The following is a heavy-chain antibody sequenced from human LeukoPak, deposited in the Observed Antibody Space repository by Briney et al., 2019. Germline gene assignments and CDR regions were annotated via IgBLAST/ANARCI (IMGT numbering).Heavy chain of an antibody. Sequence: ASVKVSCKVSGYTLTELSMHWVRQAPGKGLEWMGGFDPKDGETNYAQKFKGRVTITSDKSTSTAYMELSSLRSEDTAVYYCATDAPLRYFDWLLPTVGYWGQGTLVTVSS. J-gene: IGHJ4*02. D-gene: IGHD3-9*01. CDR2: FDPKDGET. V-gene: IGHV1-24*01. CDR1: GYTLTELS. CDR3: ATDAPLRYFDWLLPTVGY.